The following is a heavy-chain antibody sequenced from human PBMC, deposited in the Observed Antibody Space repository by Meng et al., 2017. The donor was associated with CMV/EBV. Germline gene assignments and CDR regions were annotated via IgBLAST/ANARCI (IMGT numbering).Heavy chain of an antibody. J-gene: IGHJ4*02. V-gene: IGHV4-39*07. CDR1: GGSISSSSYY. CDR2: IYYSGST. CDR3: ARDSRSRIVGATVGGFDY. Sequence: QLPLQEAGPGLVKPSDTLSLTCTVSGGSISSSSYYWGWIRQPPGKGLEWIGSIYYSGSTYYNPSLKSRVTISVDTSKNQFSLKLSSVTAADTAVYYCARDSRSRIVGATVGGFDYWGQGTLVTVSS. D-gene: IGHD1-26*01.